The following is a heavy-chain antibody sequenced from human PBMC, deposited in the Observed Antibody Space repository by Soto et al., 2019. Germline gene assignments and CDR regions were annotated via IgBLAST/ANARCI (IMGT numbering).Heavy chain of an antibody. V-gene: IGHV6-1*01. D-gene: IGHD4-17*01. CDR3: ARVKHDYFHRPIGFDS. J-gene: IGHJ5*01. CDR2: TYYRSKWYN. Sequence: SQTLSLTCAISGDSVSSNGAAWNWIRQSPSRGLEWLGRTYYRSKWYNDYAVSVKSRININPDTSKSQFSLQLNSVTPEDTAVYYCARVKHDYFHRPIGFDSWGPGILVTVSS. CDR1: GDSVSSNGAA.